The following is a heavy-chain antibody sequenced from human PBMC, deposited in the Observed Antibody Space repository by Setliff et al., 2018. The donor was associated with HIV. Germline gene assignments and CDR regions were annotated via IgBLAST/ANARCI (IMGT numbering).Heavy chain of an antibody. J-gene: IGHJ4*02. CDR3: ARGTLYYDYVWGTPFPFDY. D-gene: IGHD3-16*01. CDR1: GYSISRAYH. Sequence: PSETLSLTCAVSGYSISRAYHWSWIRQPPGKGLEWIGSIYYSGSTNYNPSLKSRVTISVVTSKNQFSLKLSSVTAADTAVYYCARGTLYYDYVWGTPFPFDYWGQGTLVTVSS. CDR2: IYYSGST. V-gene: IGHV4-38-2*01.